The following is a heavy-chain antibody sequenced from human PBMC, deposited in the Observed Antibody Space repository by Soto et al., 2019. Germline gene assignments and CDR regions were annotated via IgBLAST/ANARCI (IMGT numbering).Heavy chain of an antibody. CDR1: GFTFSSYW. Sequence: GGSLRLSCAASGFTFSSYWMSWVRQAPGKGLEWVANIKQDGSETYYVDSVKGRFTITSDNAKNSLYLQMNSLRAEDTAVYYCARDDGIVWFGDPLYYMDVWGKGTTVTVSS. D-gene: IGHD3-10*01. CDR2: IKQDGSET. J-gene: IGHJ6*03. V-gene: IGHV3-7*01. CDR3: ARDDGIVWFGDPLYYMDV.